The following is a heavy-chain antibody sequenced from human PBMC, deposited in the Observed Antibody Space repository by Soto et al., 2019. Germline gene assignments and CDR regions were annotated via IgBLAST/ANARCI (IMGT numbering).Heavy chain of an antibody. Sequence: GGSLRLSCAASGLTFSTYAMSWVRQAPGKGLEWVSTISGSSGSTYYADSVKGRFTISRDNSKNTQFLQMNSLRADDTALYYCAKDAMEYYDLMNIDYWGRGPPVTVS. J-gene: IGHJ4*02. V-gene: IGHV3-23*01. CDR2: ISGSSGST. D-gene: IGHD3-22*01. CDR1: GLTFSTYA. CDR3: AKDAMEYYDLMNIDY.